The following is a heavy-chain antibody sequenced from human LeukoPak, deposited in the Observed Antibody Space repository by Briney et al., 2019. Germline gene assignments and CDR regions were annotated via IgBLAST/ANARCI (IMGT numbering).Heavy chain of an antibody. J-gene: IGHJ4*02. V-gene: IGHV3-21*01. Sequence: GGSLRLSCAASGFTFSSYSMNWVRQAPGKGLEWVSSISSSSSYIYYADSVKGRFTISRDNAKNSLYLQMNSLRAEDTAVYYCARLATHSSGWWWGGFDYWGQGTLVTVSS. CDR1: GFTFSSYS. D-gene: IGHD6-19*01. CDR3: ARLATHSSGWWWGGFDY. CDR2: ISSSSSYI.